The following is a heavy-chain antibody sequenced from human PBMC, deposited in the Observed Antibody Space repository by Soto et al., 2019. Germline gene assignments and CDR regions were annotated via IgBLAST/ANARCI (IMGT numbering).Heavy chain of an antibody. CDR1: GFTFSSYA. J-gene: IGHJ4*02. V-gene: IGHV3-23*01. Sequence: PGGSLRLSCAASGFTFSSYAMSWVRQAPGKGLEWVSAISGSGGSTYYADSVKGRFTISRDNSKNTLYLQMNSLRAEDTAVYYCAKVPYDIVLMVYAEMYYFDYWAQGTLVTVS. D-gene: IGHD2-8*01. CDR3: AKVPYDIVLMVYAEMYYFDY. CDR2: ISGSGGST.